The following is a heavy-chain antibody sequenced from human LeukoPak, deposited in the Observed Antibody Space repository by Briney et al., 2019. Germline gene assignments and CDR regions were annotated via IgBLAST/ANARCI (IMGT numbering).Heavy chain of an antibody. Sequence: GGSLRLSCAASGFTFSNYAMSWVRQPPGKGLEWVSTITGGGGNTYYADSVRGRFTISRDNSKNTLYLQMNSLRAEDTALYYCAEGYSSSWYPYFLHWGQGTQVTVSS. J-gene: IGHJ1*01. CDR2: ITGGGGNT. CDR3: AEGYSSSWYPYFLH. D-gene: IGHD6-13*01. V-gene: IGHV3-23*01. CDR1: GFTFSNYA.